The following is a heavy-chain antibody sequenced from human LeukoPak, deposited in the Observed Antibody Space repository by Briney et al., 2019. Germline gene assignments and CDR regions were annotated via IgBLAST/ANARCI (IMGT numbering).Heavy chain of an antibody. V-gene: IGHV1-2*02. D-gene: IGHD6-13*01. CDR3: PRPLGSWYLNWFDP. CDR1: GYTFTGYY. J-gene: IGHJ5*02. CDR2: INPNSGGT. Sequence: ASVKVSCKASGYTFTGYYMHWVRQAPGQGLEWMGWINPNSGGTNYEHMFQGRVTMTRDTSISTAYMELSRLRSGDTAVYDCPRPLGSWYLNWFDPWGKGTLVTVSS.